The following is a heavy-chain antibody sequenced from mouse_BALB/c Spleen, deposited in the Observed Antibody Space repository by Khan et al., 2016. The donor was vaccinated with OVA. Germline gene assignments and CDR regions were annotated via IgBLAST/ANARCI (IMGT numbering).Heavy chain of an antibody. V-gene: IGHV9-3-1*01. Sequence: QIQLVQSGPELKKPGETVKISCKASGYTFTNYGMNWVKQAPGKGLKWMGWINTYTGEPTYGDDFKGRFAFSLETSASTASLQIINLKIEDTATYFCTRSQGNDLFAYWGQGTLVTVSA. CDR3: TRSQGNDLFAY. J-gene: IGHJ3*01. CDR2: INTYTGEP. CDR1: GYTFTNYG. D-gene: IGHD2-2*01.